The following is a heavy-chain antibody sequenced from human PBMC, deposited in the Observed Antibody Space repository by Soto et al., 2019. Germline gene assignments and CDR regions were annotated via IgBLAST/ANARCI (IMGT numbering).Heavy chain of an antibody. CDR1: GGSSSSTSYY. V-gene: IGHV4-61*05. Sequence: SETLSLTCTVSGGSSSSTSYYWSWIRQPPGKGLEWIGYIYYSGSTNYNPSLKSRVTISVDTSKNQFSLKLSSVTAADTAVYYCARHGRSGIDFRGKGTLVTVSS. J-gene: IGHJ4*02. CDR3: ARHGRSGIDF. D-gene: IGHD3-3*01. CDR2: IYYSGST.